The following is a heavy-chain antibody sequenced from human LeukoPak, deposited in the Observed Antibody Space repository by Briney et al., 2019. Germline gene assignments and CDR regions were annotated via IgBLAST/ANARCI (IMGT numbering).Heavy chain of an antibody. D-gene: IGHD3-22*01. J-gene: IGHJ3*02. CDR2: INNVASHI. CDR1: GFSLSSSA. V-gene: IGHV3-21*01. Sequence: PGGSLRLSCAASGFSLSSSAMNWVRQAPGKGLEWVSSINNVASHIYYAGSVRGRFTISRDSAKNTLYLQMNSLRAEDTAVYYCARDLSYDSSFGIWSQGTMVTVSS. CDR3: ARDLSYDSSFGI.